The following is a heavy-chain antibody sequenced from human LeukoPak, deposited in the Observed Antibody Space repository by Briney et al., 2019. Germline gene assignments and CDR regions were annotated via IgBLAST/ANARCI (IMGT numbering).Heavy chain of an antibody. CDR3: ARTNVLRYFDWPYYYYGMDV. CDR1: GGSFSGYY. CDR2: INHSGST. Sequence: PPETLSLTCAVYGGSFSGYYWSWIRQPPGKGLEWIGEINHSGSTNYNPSLKSRVTISVDTSKNQFSLKLSSVTAADTAVYYCARTNVLRYFDWPYYYYGMDVWGQGTTVTVSS. D-gene: IGHD3-9*01. J-gene: IGHJ6*02. V-gene: IGHV4-34*01.